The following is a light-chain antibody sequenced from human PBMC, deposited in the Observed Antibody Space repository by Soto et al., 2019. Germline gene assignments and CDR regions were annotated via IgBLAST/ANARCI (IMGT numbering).Light chain of an antibody. CDR2: GAS. CDR1: QSVPSDW. Sequence: EIVLTKSPGTLSLSPGERVTLSCRASQSVPSDWLAWYRHKPGQAPRLLIYGASIRATGVPDRVSGSGSGTDFTLTINRLEPEDCAVYYCQQYGNFPYTFGQGTKLEIK. J-gene: IGKJ2*01. V-gene: IGKV3-20*01. CDR3: QQYGNFPYT.